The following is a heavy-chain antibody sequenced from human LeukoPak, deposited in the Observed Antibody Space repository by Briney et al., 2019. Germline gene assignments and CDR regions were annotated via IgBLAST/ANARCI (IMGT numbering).Heavy chain of an antibody. CDR2: IYTSGST. CDR1: GGSISSYY. D-gene: IGHD3-3*01. V-gene: IGHV4-4*07. J-gene: IGHJ5*02. CDR3: AREDPYDFWSGYYLFDP. Sequence: KPSETLSLTCTVSGGSISSYYWSWIRQPAGKGLEGIGRIYTSGSTNYNPSLKSRVTMSVDTSKNQFSLKLSSVTAADTAVYYCAREDPYDFWSGYYLFDPWGQGTLVTVSS.